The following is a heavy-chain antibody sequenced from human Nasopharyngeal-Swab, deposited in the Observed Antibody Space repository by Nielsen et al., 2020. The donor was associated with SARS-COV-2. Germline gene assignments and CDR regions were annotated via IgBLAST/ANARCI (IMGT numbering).Heavy chain of an antibody. D-gene: IGHD6-6*01. Sequence: GGFLRLSCAASGFTFSSYSMNWVRQAPGKGLEWVSSISSSSSYIYYADSVKGRFTISRDNAKNSLYLQMNSLRAEDTAVYYCAGEGRDSSSYYFDYWGQGTLVTVSS. CDR2: ISSSSSYI. CDR1: GFTFSSYS. CDR3: AGEGRDSSSYYFDY. V-gene: IGHV3-21*01. J-gene: IGHJ4*02.